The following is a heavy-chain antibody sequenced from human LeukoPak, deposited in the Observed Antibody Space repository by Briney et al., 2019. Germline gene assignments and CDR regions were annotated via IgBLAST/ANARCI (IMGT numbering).Heavy chain of an antibody. V-gene: IGHV3-7*01. CDR2: IKQDGSEK. Sequence: GGSLRPSCAASGFTFSSYWMSWVRQAPGKGLEWVANIKQDGSEKYYVDSVKGRFTISRDNAKNSLYLQMNSLRAEDTAVYYCARDLVSGYYGSGSFRSEPWFDPWGQGTLVTVSS. CDR3: ARDLVSGYYGSGSFRSEPWFDP. D-gene: IGHD3-10*01. CDR1: GFTFSSYW. J-gene: IGHJ5*02.